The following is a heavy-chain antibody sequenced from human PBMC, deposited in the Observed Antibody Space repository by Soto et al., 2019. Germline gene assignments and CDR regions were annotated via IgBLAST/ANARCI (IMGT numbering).Heavy chain of an antibody. J-gene: IGHJ4*02. CDR3: AKDITALVYDFCSGLI. D-gene: IGHD3-3*01. Sequence: GGSLRLSCAASGFTFSSYGMHWVRQAPGKGLGWVAVIWYDGSNKYYADSVKGRFTISRDNSKNTLYLQMNSLRAEDTAVYYYAKDITALVYDFCSGLIWGQGTLVTVSS. CDR1: GFTFSSYG. CDR2: IWYDGSNK. V-gene: IGHV3-33*06.